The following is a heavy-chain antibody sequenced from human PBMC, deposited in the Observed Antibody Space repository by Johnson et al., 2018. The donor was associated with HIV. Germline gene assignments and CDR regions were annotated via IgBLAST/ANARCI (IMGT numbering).Heavy chain of an antibody. CDR3: AKERMGLAYCGGDCWEDAFDI. J-gene: IGHJ3*02. CDR1: GFTFDDYG. D-gene: IGHD2-21*01. Sequence: VQLVESGGGVVRPGGSLRLSCAASGFTFDDYGMSWVRQAPGKGLEWVSFIRYDGSNKYYADSLMGRFTISRDNSKNSLYLQMNSLRAEDTAVYYCAKERMGLAYCGGDCWEDAFDIWGQGTMVTVSS. V-gene: IGHV3-30*02. CDR2: IRYDGSNK.